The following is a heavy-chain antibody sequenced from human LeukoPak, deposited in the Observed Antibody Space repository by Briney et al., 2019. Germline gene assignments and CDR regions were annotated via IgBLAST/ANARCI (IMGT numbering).Heavy chain of an antibody. CDR2: IYSGGST. D-gene: IGHD4-23*01. J-gene: IGHJ3*02. Sequence: GGSLRLSCAASGFTVSSNYMSWVRQAPGKGLEWVSVIYSGGSTYYADSVKGRFIISRDNSKNTLYPQMNSLRAEDTAVYYCARSRKEIGRILRWSYGAFDIWGQGTMVTVSS. CDR3: ARSRKEIGRILRWSYGAFDI. V-gene: IGHV3-66*01. CDR1: GFTVSSNY.